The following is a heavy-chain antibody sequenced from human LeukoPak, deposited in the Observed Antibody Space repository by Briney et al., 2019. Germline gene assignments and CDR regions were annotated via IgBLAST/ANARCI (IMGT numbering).Heavy chain of an antibody. CDR1: GYTFTSYG. D-gene: IGHD3-3*01. CDR3: ARDGLILRFLEWLLPLDY. CDR2: ISAYNGNT. J-gene: IGHJ4*02. Sequence: GASVKVSCKASGYTFTSYGISWVRQAPGQGLEWMGWISAYNGNTNYAQKLQGRVTMTIDTSTSTAYMELRSLRSDDTAVYYCARDGLILRFLEWLLPLDYWGQGTLVTVSS. V-gene: IGHV1-18*01.